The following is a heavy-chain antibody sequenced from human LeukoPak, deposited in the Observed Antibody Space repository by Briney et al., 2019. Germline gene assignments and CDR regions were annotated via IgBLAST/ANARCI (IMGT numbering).Heavy chain of an antibody. CDR3: AGTPEPYYYDSSGYNIWFDP. Sequence: SETPSLTCTVSGGSISSYYWSWIRQPPGKGLEWIGYIYTSGSTNYNPSLKSRVTISVDTSKNQFSLKLSSVTAADTAVYYCAGTPEPYYYDSSGYNIWFDPWGQGTMVIVSS. D-gene: IGHD3-22*01. J-gene: IGHJ5*02. V-gene: IGHV4-4*09. CDR1: GGSISSYY. CDR2: IYTSGST.